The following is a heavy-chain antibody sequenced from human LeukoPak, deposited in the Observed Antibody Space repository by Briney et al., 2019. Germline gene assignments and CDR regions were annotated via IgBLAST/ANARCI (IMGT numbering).Heavy chain of an antibody. V-gene: IGHV1-8*01. CDR1: GYTFTSYD. Sequence: RASVKVSCKASGYTFTSYDINWVRQATGQGLEWMGWMNPNSGNTGYAQKFQGRVTMTRNTSISTAYMELSSLRSEDTAVYYCARGSRVYSSGWYPSYYYGMDVWGQGTTVTVSS. J-gene: IGHJ6*02. D-gene: IGHD6-19*01. CDR3: ARGSRVYSSGWYPSYYYGMDV. CDR2: MNPNSGNT.